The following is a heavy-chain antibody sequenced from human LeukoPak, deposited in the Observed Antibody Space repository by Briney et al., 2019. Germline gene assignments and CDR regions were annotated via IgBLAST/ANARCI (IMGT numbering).Heavy chain of an antibody. D-gene: IGHD3-10*01. J-gene: IGHJ4*02. CDR3: ARHGNYYGSGSYY. CDR1: GGSFSGYY. Sequence: SETLSLTCAVYGGSFSGYYWSWIRQPPGKGLEWIGEINYSGSTNYNPSLKSRVPISVDTSKIQFSLKLSSVTAADTAVYYCARHGNYYGSGSYYWGQGTLVTVSS. V-gene: IGHV4-34*01. CDR2: INYSGST.